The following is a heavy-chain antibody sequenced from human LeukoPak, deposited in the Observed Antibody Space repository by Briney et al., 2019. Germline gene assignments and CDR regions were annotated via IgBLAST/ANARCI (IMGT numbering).Heavy chain of an antibody. Sequence: GASVKVSCKASGYTFTSYGISWVRQAPGQGLEWMGWISAYNGNTNYAQQFQGRVTLTRDMSTSTDYLELSSLRSEDTAVYYCARDNSVRDGAWWFHPWGQGTLVTVSS. CDR2: ISAYNGNT. CDR1: GYTFTSYG. V-gene: IGHV1-18*01. CDR3: ARDNSVRDGAWWFHP. D-gene: IGHD5-24*01. J-gene: IGHJ5*02.